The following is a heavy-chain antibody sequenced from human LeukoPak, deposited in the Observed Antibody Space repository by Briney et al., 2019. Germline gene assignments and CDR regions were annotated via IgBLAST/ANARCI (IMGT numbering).Heavy chain of an antibody. Sequence: GGSLRLSCAASGFXFSTFWMHWVRQAPGKGLVWVSRVNSDGSGTYYADSVKGRFTISRDNAKNTVYLQMNSLRVEDMAVYYCARGSSVVALDWGQGTLVTVSS. CDR1: GFXFSTFW. J-gene: IGHJ4*02. CDR3: ARGSSVVALD. V-gene: IGHV3-74*01. D-gene: IGHD2-15*01. CDR2: VNSDGSGT.